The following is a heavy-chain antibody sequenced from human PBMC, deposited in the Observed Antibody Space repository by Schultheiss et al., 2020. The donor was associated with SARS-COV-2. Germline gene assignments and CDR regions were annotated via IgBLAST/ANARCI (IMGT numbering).Heavy chain of an antibody. CDR2: ISGSGGST. D-gene: IGHD1-1*01. CDR1: GFTVSSNY. CDR3: ARDWNY. Sequence: GGSLRLSCAASGFTVSSNYMSWVRQAPGKGLEWVSAISGSGGSTYYADSVKGRFTISRDNAKNSLYLQMNSLRAEDTAVYYCARDWNYWGQGTMVTVSS. J-gene: IGHJ4*03. V-gene: IGHV3-23*01.